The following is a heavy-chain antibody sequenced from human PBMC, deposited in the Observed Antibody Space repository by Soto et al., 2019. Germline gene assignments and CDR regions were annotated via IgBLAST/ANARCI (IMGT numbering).Heavy chain of an antibody. CDR2: IYHSGST. Sequence: QLQLQESGSGLVKPSQTLSLTCAVSGGSISSGGYSWSWIRQPPGKGLEWIGYIYHSGSTSYNPSLXSXXTISVDRTKNQSSLKLSSVTAADTAVYYCARVPGPWGQGTLGTVSS. V-gene: IGHV4-30-2*01. D-gene: IGHD7-27*01. J-gene: IGHJ5*02. CDR3: ARVPGP. CDR1: GGSISSGGYS.